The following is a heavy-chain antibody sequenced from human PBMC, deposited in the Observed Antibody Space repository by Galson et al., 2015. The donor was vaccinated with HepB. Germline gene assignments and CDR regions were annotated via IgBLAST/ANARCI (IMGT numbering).Heavy chain of an antibody. V-gene: IGHV5-10-1*01. CDR3: ARRAAVAGPYDAFDV. J-gene: IGHJ3*01. D-gene: IGHD6-19*01. Sequence: QSGAEVKKPGESLRISCKGSGYSFTKYWISWVRQMPGKGLEWMGKIDPSDSYTKYSSSFQGHVIISADKSISTAYLQWSSLKASDTAMYYCARRAAVAGPYDAFDVWGQGTMVTVSS. CDR2: IDPSDSYT. CDR1: GYSFTKYW.